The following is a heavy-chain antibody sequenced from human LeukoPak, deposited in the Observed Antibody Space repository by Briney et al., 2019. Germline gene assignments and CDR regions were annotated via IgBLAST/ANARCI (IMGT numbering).Heavy chain of an antibody. CDR3: TTGYYYDSSGYYS. CDR1: GFTFTNAW. Sequence: GGSLRLSCAASGFTFTNAWMSWVRQAPGKGLEWVGRIKSKTDCGTTDYAAPVKGRFTISRDYSKNMLYLQMNSLKTEDTAVYYCTTGYYYDSSGYYSWGQGTLVTVSS. D-gene: IGHD3-22*01. V-gene: IGHV3-15*01. J-gene: IGHJ1*01. CDR2: IKSKTDCGTT.